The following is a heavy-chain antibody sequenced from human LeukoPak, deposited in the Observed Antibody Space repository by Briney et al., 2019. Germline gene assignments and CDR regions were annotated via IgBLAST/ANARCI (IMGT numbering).Heavy chain of an antibody. CDR2: INSDGSRT. Sequence: GGSLRLSCAASGFTFNSYWMHWVRQVPGKGLVWVSRINSDGSRTNYVDSAKGRFTISRDNAKNSLYLQMNSLRAEDTAVYYCAELGITMIGGVWGKGTTVTISS. J-gene: IGHJ6*04. CDR3: AELGITMIGGV. V-gene: IGHV3-74*01. CDR1: GFTFNSYW. D-gene: IGHD3-10*02.